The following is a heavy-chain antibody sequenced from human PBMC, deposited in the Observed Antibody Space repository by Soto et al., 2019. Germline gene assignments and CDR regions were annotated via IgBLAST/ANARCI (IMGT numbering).Heavy chain of an antibody. CDR1: GYSFTSYG. D-gene: IGHD2-21*01. Sequence: QVHLVQSGAEVRKPGASVKVSCKASGYSFTSYGISWARQAPGQGLERMGWISTDNGNTNYAHNHQGRVSMTIDPSTSTAYRELWSLGSDDTAVYYCARDVPDTSLFFYYYGMDVWGQGTTVTVSS. V-gene: IGHV1-18*01. J-gene: IGHJ6*02. CDR3: ARDVPDTSLFFYYYGMDV. CDR2: ISTDNGNT.